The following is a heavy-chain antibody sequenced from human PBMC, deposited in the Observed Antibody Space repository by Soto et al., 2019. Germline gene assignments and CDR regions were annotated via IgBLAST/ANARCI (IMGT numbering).Heavy chain of an antibody. CDR1: GGSISSYY. Sequence: SETLSLTCTVSGGSISSYYWSWIRQPPGKGLEWIGNIYYSGSTNYNPSLKSRVTISVDTSKNQFSLKLSSVTAADTDVYYCARGYNNWNAAFDYWGQGTLVTVSS. CDR2: IYYSGST. CDR3: ARGYNNWNAAFDY. V-gene: IGHV4-59*01. J-gene: IGHJ4*01. D-gene: IGHD1-20*01.